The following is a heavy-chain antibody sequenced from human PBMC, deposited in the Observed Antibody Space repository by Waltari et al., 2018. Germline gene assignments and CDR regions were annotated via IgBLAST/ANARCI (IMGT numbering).Heavy chain of an antibody. CDR3: ARHGGGKLDY. V-gene: IGHV5-51*01. D-gene: IGHD3-16*01. Sequence: DVQLVQSGAEVKETGESLKISCKASGYSFSTYWLGWVREIPGKSLYGMGIVLPSDSDTRYSPSFQGQVTISAYKAISTAYLQWSSLKASDTAIYYCARHGGGKLDYWGQGTLVTASS. J-gene: IGHJ4*02. CDR2: VLPSDSDT. CDR1: GYSFSTYW.